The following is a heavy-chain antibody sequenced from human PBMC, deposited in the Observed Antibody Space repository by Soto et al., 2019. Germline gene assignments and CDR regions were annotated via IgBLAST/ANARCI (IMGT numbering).Heavy chain of an antibody. Sequence: GESLKISCTASGYSFTTYWINWVRQMPGKGLEWMGKIDPGGSDTTYSPSFQGHVTISVDKSITAAYLQWSSLKASDTAMYYCARLGHDYSNSGMDVWGQGTTVTVSS. CDR3: ARLGHDYSNSGMDV. V-gene: IGHV5-10-1*01. D-gene: IGHD4-4*01. CDR2: IDPGGSDT. J-gene: IGHJ6*02. CDR1: GYSFTTYW.